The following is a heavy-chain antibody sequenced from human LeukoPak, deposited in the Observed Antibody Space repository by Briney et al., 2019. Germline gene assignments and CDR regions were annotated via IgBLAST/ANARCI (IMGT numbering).Heavy chain of an antibody. CDR3: AREPTQPLRFGEFHPFDN. CDR1: GDSISTTEDH. J-gene: IGHJ4*02. V-gene: IGHV4-31*03. D-gene: IGHD3-16*01. Sequence: SETLSFTCTVSGDSISTTEDHWTWIRQFPGKGLEWIGYTSYSGYPDSNPSLKSRVTISLDTSKNQFSLKLSSVTVADTAMYYCAREPTQPLRFGEFHPFDNWGQGTLVTVSS. CDR2: TSYSGYP.